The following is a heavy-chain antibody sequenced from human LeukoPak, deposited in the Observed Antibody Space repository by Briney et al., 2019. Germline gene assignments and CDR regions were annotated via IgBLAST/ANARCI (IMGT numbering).Heavy chain of an antibody. D-gene: IGHD4-17*01. J-gene: IGHJ3*01. CDR3: AREMTTVTYAFDL. CDR2: ISESGGTT. Sequence: GGSLRLSCAASKFTFSSYAMSWVRQAPGKGLEWVSAISESGGTTYYADSVKGRFTISRDNSKNTLFLQMNSLRAEDTAVYYCAREMTTVTYAFDLWGQGTMVTVSS. CDR1: KFTFSSYA. V-gene: IGHV3-23*01.